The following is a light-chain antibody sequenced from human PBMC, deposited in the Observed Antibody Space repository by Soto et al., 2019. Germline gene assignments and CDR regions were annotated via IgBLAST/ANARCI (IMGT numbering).Light chain of an antibody. CDR1: QSVLYSSENKNY. J-gene: IGKJ1*01. CDR2: WSS. V-gene: IGKV4-1*01. Sequence: DIVMTQSPDSLAVSLGERATINCKSSQSVLYSSENKNYLAWYQQKPGQPPKLLIYWSSNRESGVPDRFSGSGSGSDFTLTVGSLQADDVAVYYGQQYYSTPRTFGEGTKVEIK. CDR3: QQYYSTPRT.